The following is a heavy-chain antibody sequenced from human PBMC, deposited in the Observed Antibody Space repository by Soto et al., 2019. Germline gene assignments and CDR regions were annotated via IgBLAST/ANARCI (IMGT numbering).Heavy chain of an antibody. D-gene: IGHD6-13*01. CDR2: TYYKYKWYN. J-gene: IGHJ5*02. CDR1: WVSVSSNISA. CDR3: ARNISEAATYNWFDQ. Sequence: SLPLSLTCVISWVSVSSNISACNCTRQSPSRGLEGLGGTYYKYKWYNHYPVSVKRRTTIHPNTSRNQFSLQLNSVIPEDTAGYYCARNISEAATYNWFDQWGQGTLVTVSS. V-gene: IGHV6-1*01.